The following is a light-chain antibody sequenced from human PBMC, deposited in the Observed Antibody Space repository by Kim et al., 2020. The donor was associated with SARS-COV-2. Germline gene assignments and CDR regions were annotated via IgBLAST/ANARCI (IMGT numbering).Light chain of an antibody. CDR1: TFRRYY. CDR3: SSRDSTGNLVL. CDR2: DKN. Sequence: LGQTVRITCQGDTFRRYYATWYQQKAGQTPVIVISDKNNRPSGIPLRFSASTSGNTASLTIAGAQAEDEADYYCSSRDSTGNLVLFGGGTQLTVL. V-gene: IGLV3-19*01. J-gene: IGLJ2*01.